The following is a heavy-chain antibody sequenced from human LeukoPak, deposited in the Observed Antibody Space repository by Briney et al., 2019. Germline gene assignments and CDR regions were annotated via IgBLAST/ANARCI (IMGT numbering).Heavy chain of an antibody. J-gene: IGHJ4*02. D-gene: IGHD2-2*01. CDR2: IIPVFGTA. Sequence: SVKVSCKASGGTFSSYAISWVRQAPGQGLEWMGGIIPVFGTANYAQKFQGRVTITTDESTSTAYMELSSLRSEDTAVYYCARDLMYCDTMSCYDGDFDYWGQGTPVTVSS. V-gene: IGHV1-69*05. CDR3: ARDLMYCDTMSCYDGDFDY. CDR1: GGTFSSYA.